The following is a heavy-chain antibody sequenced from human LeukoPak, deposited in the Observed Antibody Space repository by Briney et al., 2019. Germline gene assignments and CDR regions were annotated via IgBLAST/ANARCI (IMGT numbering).Heavy chain of an antibody. V-gene: IGHV1-8*01. D-gene: IGHD2-2*01. J-gene: IGHJ3*02. CDR3: ARGSCSSTSCYSMYAFDI. CDR1: GYTFTSYD. Sequence: ASVKVSCKASGYTFTSYDINWVRQATGRGLEWMGWMNPNSGNTGYAQKFQGRVTMTRNTSISTAYMELSSLRSEDTAVYYCARGSCSSTSCYSMYAFDIWGQGTMVTVSS. CDR2: MNPNSGNT.